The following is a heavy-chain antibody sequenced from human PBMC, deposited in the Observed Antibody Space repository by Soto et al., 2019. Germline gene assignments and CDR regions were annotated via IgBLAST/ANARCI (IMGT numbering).Heavy chain of an antibody. Sequence: QVQLQESGPGLVKPSETLSLTCTVSGVSITPYFWSWIRQPAGKAPEWVGHIYASGRTTYHPSLKSRVTTFVSQTQVSLRLTSVTAADTAVYYCARHFDVDPSLDQYYFDLWGRGALVTVSS. D-gene: IGHD3-9*01. CDR2: IYASGRT. V-gene: IGHV4-4*07. CDR1: GVSITPYF. J-gene: IGHJ2*01. CDR3: ARHFDVDPSLDQYYFDL.